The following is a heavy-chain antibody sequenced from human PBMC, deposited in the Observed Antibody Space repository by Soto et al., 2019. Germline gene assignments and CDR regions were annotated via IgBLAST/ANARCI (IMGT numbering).Heavy chain of an antibody. J-gene: IGHJ4*02. Sequence: QVQLVQPGAEVKKPGASVKFSCKEYGYIFTNFYIHWVRQAPGQGLEWIGIINPNGGSTNYAQNFQGIVTMNRDPSTSTVYIDLSSLRYEDTAVYDCTRGLASGDYWCQGTLITVSS. V-gene: IGHV1-46*03. CDR1: GYIFTNFY. D-gene: IGHD6-6*01. CDR3: TRGLASGDY. CDR2: INPNGGST.